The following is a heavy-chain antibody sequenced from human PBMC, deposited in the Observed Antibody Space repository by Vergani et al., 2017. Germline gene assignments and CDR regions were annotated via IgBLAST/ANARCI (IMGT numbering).Heavy chain of an antibody. Sequence: QVQLQQWGAGLLKPSETLSLTCAVYGGSFSGYYWSWIRQPPGKGLEWIGEINHSGSTNYNPSLKSRVTIAVDPSKNQVSLKLSSVTAADTAVYYCARGLRVGATRGIDYWGQGTLVTVSS. CDR3: ARGLRVGATRGIDY. CDR1: GGSFSGYY. V-gene: IGHV4-34*01. CDR2: INHSGST. J-gene: IGHJ4*02. D-gene: IGHD1-26*01.